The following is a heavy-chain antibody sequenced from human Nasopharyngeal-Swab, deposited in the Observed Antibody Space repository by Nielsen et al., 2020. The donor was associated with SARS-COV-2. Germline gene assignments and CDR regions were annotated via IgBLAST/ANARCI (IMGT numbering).Heavy chain of an antibody. V-gene: IGHV3-23*01. D-gene: IGHD5-12*01. CDR2: ISGSGGST. CDR3: ANLPIVATSLDY. Sequence: VRQAPGKGLEWVSAISGSGGSTYYADSVKGRFTIPRDNSKNTLYLQVNSLRAEDTAVYYCANLPIVATSLDYWGQGTLVTVSS. J-gene: IGHJ4*02.